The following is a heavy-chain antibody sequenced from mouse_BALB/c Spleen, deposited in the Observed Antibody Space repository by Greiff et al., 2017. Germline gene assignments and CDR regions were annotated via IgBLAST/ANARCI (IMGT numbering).Heavy chain of an antibody. Sequence: EVQLVESGPGLVKPSQSLSLTCTVTGYSITSDYAWNWIRQFPGNKLEWMGYISYSGSTSYNPSLKSRISITRDTSKNQFFLQLNSVTTEDTATYYCARPSSYGNYIAYWGQGTLVTVSA. D-gene: IGHD2-10*02. CDR1: GYSITSDYA. V-gene: IGHV3-2*02. J-gene: IGHJ3*01. CDR2: ISYSGST. CDR3: ARPSSYGNYIAY.